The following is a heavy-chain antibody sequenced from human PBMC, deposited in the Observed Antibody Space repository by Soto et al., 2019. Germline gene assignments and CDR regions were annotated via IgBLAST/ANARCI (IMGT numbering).Heavy chain of an antibody. CDR3: ARGGGLDD. CDR1: GYSFTSFP. D-gene: IGHD3-10*01. Sequence: QVQLVQSGAEVKKPGASVKVSCKASGYSFTSFPIHWVRQAPGQGLECMGWINAANGYTRYSQKFQGRVTITRDTPATXXXXXXXSLTSEDTAVYYCARGGGLDDWGQGTLITVSS. V-gene: IGHV1-3*01. J-gene: IGHJ4*02. CDR2: INAANGYT.